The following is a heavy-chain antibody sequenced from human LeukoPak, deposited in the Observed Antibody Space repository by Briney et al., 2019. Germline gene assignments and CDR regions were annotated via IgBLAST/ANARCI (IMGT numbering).Heavy chain of an antibody. V-gene: IGHV4-34*01. CDR3: VRGPDHAKVGY. D-gene: IGHD1-14*01. CDR2: INHSGIS. CDR1: GGSFSHSY. J-gene: IGHJ4*02. Sequence: PSETLSLTCAVYGGSFSHSYWNWVRQPPGKGLEWIGEINHSGISDYNPSLSRRVTMSQDTSKNHFSLKLASVTAADTAVYYCVRGPDHAKVGYWGEGTAATVSS.